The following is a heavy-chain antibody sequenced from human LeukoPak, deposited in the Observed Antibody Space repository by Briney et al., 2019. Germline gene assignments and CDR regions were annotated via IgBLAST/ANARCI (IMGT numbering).Heavy chain of an antibody. CDR2: IRSKAYGATT. V-gene: IGHV3-49*04. D-gene: IGHD3-10*01. CDR3: TRGYYYLY. CDR1: GFTFGDYA. Sequence: GGSLRLSCTASGFTFGDYAMSWVRQAPGKGLEWVGFIRSKAYGATTECAASVKGRFTISRDDSKSIAYLQMNSLKTEDTAVYYCTRGYYYLYWGQGTLVTVSS. J-gene: IGHJ4*02.